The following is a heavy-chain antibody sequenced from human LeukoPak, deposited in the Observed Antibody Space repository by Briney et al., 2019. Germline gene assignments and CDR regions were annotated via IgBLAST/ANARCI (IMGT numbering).Heavy chain of an antibody. J-gene: IGHJ5*02. V-gene: IGHV4-34*01. CDR1: GGSFSGYY. Sequence: PSETLSLTCAVYGGSFSGYYWSWIRQPPGKGLEWIGENNHSGSTNYNPSLKSRVTISVDTSKNQFSLKLSSVTAADTAVYYCARVRIAAAGTCWFDPWGQGTLVTVSS. D-gene: IGHD6-13*01. CDR2: NNHSGST. CDR3: ARVRIAAAGTCWFDP.